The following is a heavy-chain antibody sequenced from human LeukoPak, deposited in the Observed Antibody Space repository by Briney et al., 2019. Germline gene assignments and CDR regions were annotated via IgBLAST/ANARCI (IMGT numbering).Heavy chain of an antibody. CDR2: IYYSGST. CDR3: ARGEVGGVTNLDY. J-gene: IGHJ4*02. Sequence: PSETLSLTCTVSDGSVSSASYYWSWIRQPPGKGLEWIGYIYYSGSTNYNPSLKNRVTISVDTSKNQFSLKLSSVTAADTAVYYCARGEVGGVTNLDYWGQGTLVTVSS. V-gene: IGHV4-61*01. CDR1: DGSVSSASYY. D-gene: IGHD3-16*01.